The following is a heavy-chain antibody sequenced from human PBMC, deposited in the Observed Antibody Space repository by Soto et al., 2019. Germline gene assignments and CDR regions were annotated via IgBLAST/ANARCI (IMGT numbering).Heavy chain of an antibody. CDR2: IKQDGSEK. J-gene: IGHJ4*02. Sequence: GSLRLSCAASGFTVSSYWMSWVRQAPGKGLEWVANIKQDGSEKYYVDSVKGRVTISRDNAKNSLYLQMNSLRAEDTAVYSYARDPYFGAIDYWCLGTMVTVSS. D-gene: IGHD3-16*01. CDR1: GFTVSSYW. CDR3: ARDPYFGAIDY. V-gene: IGHV3-7*01.